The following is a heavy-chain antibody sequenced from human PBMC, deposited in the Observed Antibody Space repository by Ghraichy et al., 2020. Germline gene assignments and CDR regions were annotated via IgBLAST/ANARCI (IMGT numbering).Heavy chain of an antibody. CDR1: GYSISSGYY. V-gene: IGHV4-38-2*01. Sequence: SQTLSLTCAVSGYSISSGYYWGWIRQPPGKGLEWIGSVYHSGGTHYSPSLKSRLTVSVDTSRNQFYMCLKSVSAADSAVYYCVRDGFCDRMFDYWGQGTPVTVSA. CDR2: VYHSGGT. D-gene: IGHD5-24*01. CDR3: VRDGFCDRMFDY. J-gene: IGHJ4*02.